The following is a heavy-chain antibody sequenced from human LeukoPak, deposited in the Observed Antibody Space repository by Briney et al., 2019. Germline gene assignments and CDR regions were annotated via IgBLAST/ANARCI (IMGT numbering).Heavy chain of an antibody. V-gene: IGHV3-21*01. J-gene: IGHJ4*02. CDR1: GFTFSSYS. Sequence: GGSLRLSCAASGFTFSSYSMNWVRQAPGKGLEWVSSIISSSSYIYYADSVKGRFTISRDNAKNSLYLQMNSLRAEDTAVYYCASEWEPYALKDYWGQGTLVTVSS. CDR3: ASEWEPYALKDY. CDR2: IISSSSYI. D-gene: IGHD1-26*01.